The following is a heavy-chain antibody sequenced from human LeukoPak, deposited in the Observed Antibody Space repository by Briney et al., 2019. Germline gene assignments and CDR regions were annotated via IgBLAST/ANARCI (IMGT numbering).Heavy chain of an antibody. Sequence: SETLSLTCTVSGGSISSSSYYWGWIRQPPGKGLEWIGRIYYSGSTYYNPSLKSRVTISVDTSKNQFSLKLSSVTAADTAVYYCAKGGAYCSSTSCYRAYYYGMDVWGQGTTVTVSS. CDR1: GGSISSSSYY. V-gene: IGHV4-39*01. J-gene: IGHJ6*02. D-gene: IGHD2-2*01. CDR2: IYYSGST. CDR3: AKGGAYCSSTSCYRAYYYGMDV.